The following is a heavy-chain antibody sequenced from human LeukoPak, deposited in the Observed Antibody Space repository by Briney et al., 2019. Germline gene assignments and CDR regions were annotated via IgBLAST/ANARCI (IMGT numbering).Heavy chain of an antibody. CDR3: AVNYYGSGSYYKVYYFDY. CDR1: GFTVSSNY. V-gene: IGHV3-66*02. Sequence: GGSLRLSCAASGFTVSSNYMSWVRQAPGKGLEWVSVIYSGGSTYYADSVKGRFTISRDNSKSTLYLQMNSLRAEDTAVYYCAVNYYGSGSYYKVYYFDYWGQGTLVTVSS. J-gene: IGHJ4*02. D-gene: IGHD3-10*01. CDR2: IYSGGST.